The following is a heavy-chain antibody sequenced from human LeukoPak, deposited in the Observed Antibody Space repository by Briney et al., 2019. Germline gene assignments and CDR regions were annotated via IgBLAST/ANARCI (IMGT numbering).Heavy chain of an antibody. CDR2: SSSSGSTI. CDR3: ARDTGVGYFDY. Sequence: GGSLRHSCAASGFTFSDYFMSWIRQAPGKGLEWVSYSSSSGSTINYADSVKGRFTISRDNAKNSLFLQMNSLSAEDRAGYYCARDTGVGYFDYWGQGTLVTVSS. CDR1: GFTFSDYF. J-gene: IGHJ4*02. V-gene: IGHV3-11*04. D-gene: IGHD4-23*01.